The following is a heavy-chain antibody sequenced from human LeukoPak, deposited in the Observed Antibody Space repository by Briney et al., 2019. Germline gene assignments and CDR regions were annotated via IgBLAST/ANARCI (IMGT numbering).Heavy chain of an antibody. V-gene: IGHV3-23*01. CDR1: GFTFSSYA. CDR3: AKEDRYCSGGSCRPDWFDH. CDR2: ISGSGGST. Sequence: GGSLRLSCAASGFTFSSYAMSWVRQAPGKGLEWVSAISGSGGSTYYADSVKGRFTISRDNSKNTLYLQMNSLRAEDTAVYYCAKEDRYCSGGSCRPDWFDHWGQGTLVTVSS. J-gene: IGHJ5*02. D-gene: IGHD2-15*01.